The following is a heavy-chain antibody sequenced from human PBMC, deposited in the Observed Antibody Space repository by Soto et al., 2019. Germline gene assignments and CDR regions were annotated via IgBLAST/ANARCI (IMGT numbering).Heavy chain of an antibody. CDR1: GYRFTSYW. CDR2: IFPSDSDT. D-gene: IGHD3-22*01. J-gene: IGHJ5*02. CDR3: ARKDKSGYFNWFDP. V-gene: IGHV5-51*01. Sequence: GESLKISCRTSGYRFTSYWIARVRQMPGKGLEWMGIIFPSDSDTRYSPSFQGQVTISADRSTSTVFLQWASLKASDTAVYFCARKDKSGYFNWFDPWGKGTLGTVSS.